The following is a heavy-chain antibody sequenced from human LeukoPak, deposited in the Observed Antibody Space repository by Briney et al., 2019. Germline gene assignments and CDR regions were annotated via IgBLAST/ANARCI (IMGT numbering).Heavy chain of an antibody. Sequence: PGGALRLSCAASGVTFSSYSINWVRQAPGRGREWLSFISSSSSTIYHAASVKGRFTLSRDNATNSLYLQMNSLRAADTAVYYCAPGGVAGDYWGQGTLVTVSS. CDR3: APGGVAGDY. D-gene: IGHD6-19*01. V-gene: IGHV3-48*04. J-gene: IGHJ4*02. CDR2: ISSSSSTI. CDR1: GVTFSSYS.